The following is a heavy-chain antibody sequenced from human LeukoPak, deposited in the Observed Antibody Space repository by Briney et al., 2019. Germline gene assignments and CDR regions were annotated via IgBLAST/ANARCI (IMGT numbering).Heavy chain of an antibody. D-gene: IGHD1-7*01. Sequence: PSETLSLTCTVSGGSISSYYWSWIRQPPGKGLEWIGYIYYSGSTNYNPSLKSRVTISVDTCKNQFSLKLSSVTAADTAVYYCARHTGTIRNYAKGPYAFDVWGQGTTDTVSS. V-gene: IGHV4-59*08. J-gene: IGHJ3*01. CDR3: ARHTGTIRNYAKGPYAFDV. CDR2: IYYSGST. CDR1: GGSISSYY.